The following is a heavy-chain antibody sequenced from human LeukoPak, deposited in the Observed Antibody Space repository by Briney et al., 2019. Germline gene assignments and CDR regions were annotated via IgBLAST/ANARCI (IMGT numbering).Heavy chain of an antibody. J-gene: IGHJ2*01. CDR1: GFTVSGTY. V-gene: IGHV3-53*01. CDR3: AKIGGAYSRYFDL. CDR2: IYSGGST. Sequence: PGGSLRLSCAASGFTVSGTYMSWVRQAPGKGLEWASTIYSGGSTYYTDSVKGRFTISRDNLENTVYLQMNSLRAEDTAVYYCAKIGGAYSRYFDLWGRGTLVTVTS. D-gene: IGHD4-11*01.